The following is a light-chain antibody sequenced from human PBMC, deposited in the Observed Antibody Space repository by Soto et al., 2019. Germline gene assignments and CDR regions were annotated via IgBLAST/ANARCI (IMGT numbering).Light chain of an antibody. CDR1: QNINYW. V-gene: IGKV1D-12*01. CDR3: QQAHSFPLT. Sequence: DIQMTQSPSLVSASVGDRVTITCRASQNINYWLAWYQVKPGKAPEPLIYAASSLQPGVPSRFSGIGSGTEFTLTIVGLQPEDFATYYCQQAHSFPLTFGGGTKVEI. CDR2: AAS. J-gene: IGKJ4*01.